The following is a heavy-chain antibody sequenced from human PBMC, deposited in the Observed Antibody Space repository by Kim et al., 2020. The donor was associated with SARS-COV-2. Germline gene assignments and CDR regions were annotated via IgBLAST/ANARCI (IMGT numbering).Heavy chain of an antibody. V-gene: IGHV3-74*01. CDR3: AGRSLRGTNFFDY. J-gene: IGHJ4*02. D-gene: IGHD1-1*01. Sequence: YAASVKGRLTIARDKAKNTMYLEMNSLRAEDTAVYYCAGRSLRGTNFFDYWGQGTLVTVSS.